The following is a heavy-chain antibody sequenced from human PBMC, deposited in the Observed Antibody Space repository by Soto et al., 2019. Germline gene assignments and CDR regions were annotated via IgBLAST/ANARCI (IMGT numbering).Heavy chain of an antibody. D-gene: IGHD3-10*01. J-gene: IGHJ5*02. CDR1: GYSISSSNW. CDR3: AKTNLLWFGELVLAWFDP. Sequence: QVQLQESGPGLVKPSDTLSLTCAVSGYSISSSNWWGWIRQPPGKGLEWIGYIYYSGSTYYNPSLTRRVTMSLHTSKNQFSLKLSSVTAVDTAVYYCAKTNLLWFGELVLAWFDPWGQGTLVTVSS. CDR2: IYYSGST. V-gene: IGHV4-28*01.